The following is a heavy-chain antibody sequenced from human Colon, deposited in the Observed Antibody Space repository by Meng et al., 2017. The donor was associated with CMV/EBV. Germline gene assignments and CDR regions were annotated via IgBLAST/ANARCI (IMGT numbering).Heavy chain of an antibody. CDR2: SYWDDDT. CDR1: VR. Sequence: VRLAWFRQPPGKALEWLAFSYWDDDTRYNPSLKSRLKVTKDTSRNQVILTVTNVDTVDTGTYYCAHRRDYNGNWDGGDFDFWGQGTLVTVSS. CDR3: AHRRDYNGNWDGGDFDF. D-gene: IGHD4-23*01. V-gene: IGHV2-5*02. J-gene: IGHJ4*02.